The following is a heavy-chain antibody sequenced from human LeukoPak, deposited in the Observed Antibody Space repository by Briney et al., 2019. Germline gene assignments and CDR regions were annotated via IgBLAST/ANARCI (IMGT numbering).Heavy chain of an antibody. D-gene: IGHD3-22*01. CDR3: ARDRPASYYYDSSGSDY. Sequence: ASVKVSCKASGYTFTSYGISWVRQAPAQGLEWMGWISAYNGNTNYAQKLQGRVTMTTDTSTSTAYMELRSLRSDDTAVYYCARDRPASYYYDSSGSDYWGQGTLVTVSS. CDR2: ISAYNGNT. CDR1: GYTFTSYG. J-gene: IGHJ4*02. V-gene: IGHV1-18*01.